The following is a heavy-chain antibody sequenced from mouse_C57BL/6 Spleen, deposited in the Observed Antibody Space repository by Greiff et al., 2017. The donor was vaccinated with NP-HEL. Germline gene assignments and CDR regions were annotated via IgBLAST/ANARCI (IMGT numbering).Heavy chain of an antibody. D-gene: IGHD2-3*01. CDR3: ARGIYDGYYGVNY. CDR1: GYTFTSYW. J-gene: IGHJ4*01. Sequence: QVHVKQPGAELVMPGASVKLSCKASGYTFTSYWMHWVKQRPGQGLEWIGEIDPSDSYTNYNQKFKGKSTLTVDKSSSTAYMQLSSLTSEDSAVYYCARGIYDGYYGVNYWGQGTSVTVSS. V-gene: IGHV1-69*01. CDR2: IDPSDSYT.